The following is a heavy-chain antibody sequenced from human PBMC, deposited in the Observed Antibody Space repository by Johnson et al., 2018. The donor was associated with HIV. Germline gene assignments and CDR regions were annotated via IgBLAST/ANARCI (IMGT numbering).Heavy chain of an antibody. D-gene: IGHD2-15*01. V-gene: IGHV3-9*01. J-gene: IGHJ3*02. Sequence: VQLVESGGGVVQPGWSLRLSCAGSGFTFSSYGMHWVRQAPGKGLEWVSGISWHSGSLGYADSVKGRFTISRDNAKNSLSLQMNSLRAEDTALYYCAKDIRAPLYCSGGSCYSLAFDIWGQGTMVTVSS. CDR2: ISWHSGSL. CDR3: AKDIRAPLYCSGGSCYSLAFDI. CDR1: GFTFSSYG.